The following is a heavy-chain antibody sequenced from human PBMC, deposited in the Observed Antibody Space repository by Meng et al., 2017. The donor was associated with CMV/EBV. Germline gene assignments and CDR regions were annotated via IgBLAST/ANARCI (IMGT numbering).Heavy chain of an antibody. J-gene: IGHJ6*02. CDR1: GFTFRSYS. Sequence: GESLKISCSASGFTFRSYSIHLVRQAPGKGLEWVAVISYDGSDKYYADYVKGRFTIPRDNSKNTLYLQMNSLRAEDTAVYYCARDGDCSSTSCYSYDFWSGYPPRSGGMDVWGQGATVTVSS. V-gene: IGHV3-30-3*01. CDR2: ISYDGSDK. CDR3: ARDGDCSSTSCYSYDFWSGYPPRSGGMDV. D-gene: IGHD2-2*02.